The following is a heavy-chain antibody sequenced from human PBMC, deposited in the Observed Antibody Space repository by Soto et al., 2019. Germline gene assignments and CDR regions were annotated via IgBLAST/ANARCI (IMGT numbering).Heavy chain of an antibody. V-gene: IGHV1-69*01. CDR3: AREPRYDFRSGYYFVY. CDR2: IIPIFGTA. J-gene: IGHJ4*02. Sequence: QVQLVQSGAEVKKPGSSVKVACKASGVTFSSYAISWVRQAPGQGLEWMGGIIPIFGTANYAQKFQGRVTITADESTSTAYLELRSLEYADTAVYYCAREPRYDFRSGYYFVYWGQGNLVTVSS. CDR1: GVTFSSYA. D-gene: IGHD3-3*01.